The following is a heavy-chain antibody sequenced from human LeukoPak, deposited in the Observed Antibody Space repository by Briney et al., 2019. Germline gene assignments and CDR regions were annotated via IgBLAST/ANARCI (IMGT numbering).Heavy chain of an antibody. V-gene: IGHV3-74*01. J-gene: IGHJ4*02. CDR3: ASVDYYGSGSHYPY. Sequence: GGSLRLSCAASGFTFSSYWMHWVRQAPGKGLVWVSRINSDGSSTSYADSVKGRFTISRDNAKNTLYLQMNSLRAEDTAVYYCASVDYYGSGSHYPYWGQGTLVTVSS. CDR2: INSDGSST. CDR1: GFTFSSYW. D-gene: IGHD3-10*01.